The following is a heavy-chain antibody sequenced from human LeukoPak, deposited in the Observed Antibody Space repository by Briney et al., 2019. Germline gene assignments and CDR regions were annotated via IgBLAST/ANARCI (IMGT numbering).Heavy chain of an antibody. CDR3: AGDYVWGSYRYGLDP. Sequence: KPSGTLSLTCAVSGGSISSSNWRIWVRQPPGKGLEWIGEIYHSGTTNYNPSLKSRVTISVDKSKNQFSLKLSSVTAADTAVYYCAGDYVWGSYRYGLDPWGQGTLVTVSS. J-gene: IGHJ5*02. D-gene: IGHD3-16*02. V-gene: IGHV4-4*02. CDR1: GGSISSSNW. CDR2: IYHSGTT.